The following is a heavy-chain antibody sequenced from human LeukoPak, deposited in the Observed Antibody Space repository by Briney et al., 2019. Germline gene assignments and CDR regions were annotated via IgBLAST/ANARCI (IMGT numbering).Heavy chain of an antibody. D-gene: IGHD2-21*02. V-gene: IGHV4-34*01. J-gene: IGHJ5*02. Sequence: PSETLSLTCAVYGGSFSGYYWSWIRQPPGKGLEWIGEINHSGSTNYNPSLKSRVTISVDTSKNQFSLKLSSVTAADTAVYYCARVPRGGDRFDPWGQGTLVTVSS. CDR3: ARVPRGGDRFDP. CDR2: INHSGST. CDR1: GGSFSGYY.